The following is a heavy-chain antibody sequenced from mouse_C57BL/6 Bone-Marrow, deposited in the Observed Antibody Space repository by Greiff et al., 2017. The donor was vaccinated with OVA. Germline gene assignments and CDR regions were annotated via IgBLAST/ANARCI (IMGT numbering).Heavy chain of an antibody. CDR1: GYTFTSYW. CDR3: ARRSIPFAY. D-gene: IGHD2-10*02. CDR2: IYPSDSET. J-gene: IGHJ3*01. V-gene: IGHV1-61*01. Sequence: VQLQQPGAELVRPGSSVKLSCKASGYTFTSYWMDWVKQRPGQGLEWIGNIYPSDSETHYNQTFKDKDTLTVDKSSSTAYMQLSSLTSEDSAVYYCARRSIPFAYWGQGTPVTVSA.